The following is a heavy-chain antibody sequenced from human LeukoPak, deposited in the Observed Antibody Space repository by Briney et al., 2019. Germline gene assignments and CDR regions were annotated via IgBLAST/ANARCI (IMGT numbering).Heavy chain of an antibody. J-gene: IGHJ4*02. Sequence: GGSLRLSCVASGFTFHRYKIQWVRQVPGKGLDWVADISFDGSVKQYADSVQGRFTISRDNSKSTLCLQMNSLRAEDTAVYYCAEQLGYCSDGSCYFPYWGQGTLVTVSS. CDR1: GFTFHRYK. V-gene: IGHV3-30-3*01. D-gene: IGHD2-15*01. CDR2: ISFDGSVK. CDR3: AEQLGYCSDGSCYFPY.